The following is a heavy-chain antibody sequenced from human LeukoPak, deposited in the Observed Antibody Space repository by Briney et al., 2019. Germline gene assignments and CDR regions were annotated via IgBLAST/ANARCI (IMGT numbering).Heavy chain of an antibody. Sequence: PGGSLRLSCAASGFTVSTNYMSWVRQAPGKGLEWVSVIYSGGNTYYADSVKGRFTISRDNSKNTLYLQMNSLRAEDTAVCYCARDSGTTVGYFDYWGQGTLVTVSS. J-gene: IGHJ4*02. CDR1: GFTVSTNY. D-gene: IGHD4-23*01. CDR3: ARDSGTTVGYFDY. CDR2: IYSGGNT. V-gene: IGHV3-66*01.